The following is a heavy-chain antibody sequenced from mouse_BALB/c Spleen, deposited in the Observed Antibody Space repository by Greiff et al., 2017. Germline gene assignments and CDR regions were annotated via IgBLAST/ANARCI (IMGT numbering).Heavy chain of an antibody. J-gene: IGHJ3*01. CDR2: IYPGNGDT. D-gene: IGHD2-4*01. V-gene: IGHV1-12*01. CDR1: GYTFTSYN. Sequence: QVQLQQPGAELVKPGASVKMSCKASGYTFTSYNMHWVKQTPGQGLEWIGAIYPGNGDTSYNQKFKGKATLTADKSSSTAYMQLSSLTSEDSAVYYCARSMITTGSWFADWGQGTLVTVSA. CDR3: ARSMITTGSWFAD.